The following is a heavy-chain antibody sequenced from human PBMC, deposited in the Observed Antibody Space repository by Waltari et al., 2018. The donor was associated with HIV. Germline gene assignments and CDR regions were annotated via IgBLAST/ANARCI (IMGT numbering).Heavy chain of an antibody. CDR3: SRLILGTTSRYFAA. V-gene: IGHV4-39*02. J-gene: IGHJ2*01. Sequence: QVQLQESGPGLVKPSETLSLVCSVSVGSIKNPAYYWAWIRQPPWKGFEWIGTIYSAGMTCYKTSYNSSLQSRITIAADTSNNHFSLRLASVTAADTAVYFCSRLILGTTSRYFAAWGRGTLVTVSS. D-gene: IGHD1-26*01. CDR1: VGSIKNPAYY. CDR2: IYSAGMT.